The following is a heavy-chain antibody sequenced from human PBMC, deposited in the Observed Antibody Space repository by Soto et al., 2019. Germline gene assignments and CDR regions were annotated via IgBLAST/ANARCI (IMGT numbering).Heavy chain of an antibody. CDR3: ARDKAGGFDY. V-gene: IGHV1-69*04. J-gene: IGHJ4*02. Sequence: QVQLVHSGAEVKKSGSSVKVSCKASGGTFSSYTISWVRQAPGQGLEWMGRIIPILGIANYAQKFQGRVTITADKSTSTAYMELSSLRSEDTAVYYCARDKAGGFDYWGQGTLVTVSS. CDR2: IIPILGIA. D-gene: IGHD6-13*01. CDR1: GGTFSSYT.